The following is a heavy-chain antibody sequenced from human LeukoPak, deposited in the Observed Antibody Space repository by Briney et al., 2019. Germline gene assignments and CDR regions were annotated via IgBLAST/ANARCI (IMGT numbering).Heavy chain of an antibody. D-gene: IGHD3/OR15-3a*01. CDR3: AKRGPRPDFDY. V-gene: IGHV3-23*01. J-gene: IGHJ4*02. CDR2: IGGLGEST. CDR1: GFTFSRYA. Sequence: PGGSLRLSCETSGFTFSRYAMTWVRQAPGKGLEWVSTIGGLGESTNYGDSVKGRFTISRDNSKNTLYLEMNNLRAEDTAVYYCAKRGPRPDFDYWGQGTLVTVSS.